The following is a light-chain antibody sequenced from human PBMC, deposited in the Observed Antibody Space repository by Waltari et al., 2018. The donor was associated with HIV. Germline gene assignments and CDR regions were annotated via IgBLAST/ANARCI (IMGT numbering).Light chain of an antibody. V-gene: IGKV3-20*01. J-gene: IGKJ5*01. CDR1: QSVNINY. Sequence: EIVLTQSPGTLSLSPGEKATLSCRASQSVNINYLAWYQHKPGQAPRLLIYGASSRATGIPDRFSGSGSGTDFTLTISRLEPEDSAVYYCQQYGGSPTTFGQGTRLEIK. CDR3: QQYGGSPTT. CDR2: GAS.